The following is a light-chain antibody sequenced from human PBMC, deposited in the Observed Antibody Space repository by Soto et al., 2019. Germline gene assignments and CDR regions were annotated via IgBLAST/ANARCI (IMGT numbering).Light chain of an antibody. Sequence: DSQLTHSPCRLSASIGDRVAVTCRASHDISTFLAWYQQKPGKAPNLLIYKASSLENGVPSRFSGSGSGTEFTLTISSLQPDDFATYYCQQYKSYWTFGQGTKVDIK. CDR3: QQYKSYWT. V-gene: IGKV1-5*03. J-gene: IGKJ1*01. CDR1: HDISTF. CDR2: KAS.